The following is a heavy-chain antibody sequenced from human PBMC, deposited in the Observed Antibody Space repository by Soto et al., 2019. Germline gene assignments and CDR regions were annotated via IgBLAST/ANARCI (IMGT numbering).Heavy chain of an antibody. CDR2: ISYDGSNK. Sequence: QVQLVESGGGVVQPGRSLRLSCAASGFTFSSYAMHCVRQAPGKGLEWVAVISYDGSNKYYADSVKGRFTISRDNSKNTLYLQMNSLRAEDTAVYYCARGRMDVWGQGTTVTVSS. CDR1: GFTFSSYA. J-gene: IGHJ6*02. V-gene: IGHV3-30-3*01. CDR3: ARGRMDV.